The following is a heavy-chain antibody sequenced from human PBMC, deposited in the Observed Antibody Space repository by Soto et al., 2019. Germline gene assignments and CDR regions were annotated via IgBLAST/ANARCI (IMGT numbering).Heavy chain of an antibody. CDR3: ARGGRGYSSAPRYYFDY. CDR1: GGSFSSNP. CDR2: IILIFATV. D-gene: IGHD5-18*01. V-gene: IGHV1-69*01. J-gene: IGHJ4*02. Sequence: QVQLVQSGSEVKKPGSSVKVSCKASGGSFSSNPISWVRQAPGQGLEWMAGIILIFATVHYAQKFQGRVTITADESTSTAYMELTSLRSEDTAVYFCARGGRGYSSAPRYYFDYWGQGTLVTVSS.